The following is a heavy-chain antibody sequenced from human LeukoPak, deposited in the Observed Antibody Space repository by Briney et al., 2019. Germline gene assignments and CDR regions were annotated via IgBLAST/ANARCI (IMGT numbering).Heavy chain of an antibody. CDR1: GYIFTSYD. CDR3: ARPLTVGRYSGSYYN. V-gene: IGHV1-8*01. J-gene: IGHJ4*02. Sequence: ASVKVSCKASGYIFTSYDINWVRQATGQGLEWMGWMNPNSGNIGYAQKFQGRVTMTRNTSISTAYMELSSLRSEDTAVYYCARPLTVGRYSGSYYNWGQGTLVTVSS. CDR2: MNPNSGNI. D-gene: IGHD3-10*01.